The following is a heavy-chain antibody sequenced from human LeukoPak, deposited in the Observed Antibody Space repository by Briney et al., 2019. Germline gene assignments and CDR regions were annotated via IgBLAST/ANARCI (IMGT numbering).Heavy chain of an antibody. CDR1: GGSFSGYY. CDR2: INHSGST. Sequence: SETLSLTCAVYGGSFSGYYWSWIRQPPGKGLEWIGEINHSGSTNYNPSLKSRVTISVDTSKNQFSLKLSSVTAADTAVYYCARVVNGRLWFGELFRFDPWGQGTLVTVSS. J-gene: IGHJ5*02. V-gene: IGHV4-34*01. CDR3: ARVVNGRLWFGELFRFDP. D-gene: IGHD3-10*01.